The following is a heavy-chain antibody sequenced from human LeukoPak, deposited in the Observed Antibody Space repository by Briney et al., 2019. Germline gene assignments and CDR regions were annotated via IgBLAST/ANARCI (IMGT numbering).Heavy chain of an antibody. Sequence: ASVKVSCYASGYTFTSYGISWVRQAPGQGLEWVGWIRGDNGNTNYAQKLQGRVTMTTDTSTSTAYMELRSLRSDDTAVYYCARGYGATPLDYWGQGTLVTVSS. CDR1: GYTFTSYG. V-gene: IGHV1-18*01. CDR3: ARGYGATPLDY. J-gene: IGHJ4*02. CDR2: IRGDNGNT. D-gene: IGHD1-26*01.